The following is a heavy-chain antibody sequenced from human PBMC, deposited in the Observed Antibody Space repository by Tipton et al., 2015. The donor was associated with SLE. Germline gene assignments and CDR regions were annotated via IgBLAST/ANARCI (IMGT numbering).Heavy chain of an antibody. CDR2: ISYDGSNK. CDR3: AKEVGFMPTDAFDI. Sequence: SLRLSCAASGFTFSSYGMHWVRQAPGKGLEWVAVISYDGSNKYYADSVKGRFTISRDNSKNTLYLQMNSLRAEDTAVYYCAKEVGFMPTDAFDIWGQGTLVTVSS. CDR1: GFTFSSYG. J-gene: IGHJ4*02. D-gene: IGHD2-8*01. V-gene: IGHV3-30*18.